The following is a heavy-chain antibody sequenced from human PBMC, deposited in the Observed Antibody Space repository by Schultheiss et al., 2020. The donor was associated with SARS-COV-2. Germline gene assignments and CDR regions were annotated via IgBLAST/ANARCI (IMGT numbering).Heavy chain of an antibody. CDR3: ITDSSGWYRVVGY. D-gene: IGHD6-19*01. CDR2: IKRKTDGGTT. Sequence: GGSLRLSCAASGFTFSSYGMHWVRQAPGKGLEWVGHIKRKTDGGTTDYAAPVKGRFTISRDDSKNTLYLQMNSLKTEDTAVYYCITDSSGWYRVVGYWGQGTLVTVSS. V-gene: IGHV3-15*01. J-gene: IGHJ4*02. CDR1: GFTFSSYG.